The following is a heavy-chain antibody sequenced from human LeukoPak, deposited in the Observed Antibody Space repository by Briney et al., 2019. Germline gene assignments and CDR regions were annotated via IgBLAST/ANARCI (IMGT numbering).Heavy chain of an antibody. V-gene: IGHV3-74*01. J-gene: IGHJ4*02. D-gene: IGHD4-11*01. CDR1: GFTFSDTW. CDR3: ANPPTVTSFHY. CDR2: IRSDGSDT. Sequence: LPGGSLRLSCAASGFTFSDTWMHWVRQAPGKGLVWVSRIRSDGSDTRYAESVKGRFTISRDNAKNTLYLQMNSLRAEDTAIYYCANPPTVTSFHYWGQGTLVTVSS.